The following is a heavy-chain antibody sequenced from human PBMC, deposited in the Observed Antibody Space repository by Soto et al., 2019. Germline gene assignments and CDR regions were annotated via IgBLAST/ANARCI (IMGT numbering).Heavy chain of an antibody. Sequence: ASVKVSCKASGYTFTSYAMHWVRQAPGQRREWMGWINAGNGNTKYSQKFQGRVTITRDTSASTAYMELSSLRSEDTAVYYCAIYFHAYYDFWSGYLTPYYYGMDVWGQGTTVTVSS. J-gene: IGHJ6*02. CDR1: GYTFTSYA. CDR3: AIYFHAYYDFWSGYLTPYYYGMDV. CDR2: INAGNGNT. V-gene: IGHV1-3*01. D-gene: IGHD3-3*01.